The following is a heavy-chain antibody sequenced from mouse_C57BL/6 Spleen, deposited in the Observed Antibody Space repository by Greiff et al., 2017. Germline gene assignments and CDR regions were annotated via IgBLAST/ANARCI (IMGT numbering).Heavy chain of an antibody. CDR1: GYTFTSYW. J-gene: IGHJ1*03. D-gene: IGHD1-1*01. CDR2: IDPSDSYT. Sequence: QVQLQQSGAELVMPGASVKLSCTASGYTFTSYWMHWVKQRPGQGLEWIGEIDPSDSYTKYNQKFKGKSTLTVDKSSSTAYMQLSSLTSEDSAVYYCARSLYYYGSSYGYFDVWGTGTTVTVSS. CDR3: ARSLYYYGSSYGYFDV. V-gene: IGHV1-69*01.